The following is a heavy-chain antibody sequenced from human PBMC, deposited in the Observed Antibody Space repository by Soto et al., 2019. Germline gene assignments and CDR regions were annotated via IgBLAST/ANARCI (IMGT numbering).Heavy chain of an antibody. J-gene: IGHJ5*02. Sequence: QVQLVQSGAEVKRPGSSVKVSCKASGGTFSNYAISWVRRAPGQGLEWMGGIIPIFGTANYAQKFQARVTITADESTSTASMELNRLRSEDTARYYCARSPSAAAGSTLGWFDPWGQGTLVTVSS. CDR1: GGTFSNYA. D-gene: IGHD6-13*01. V-gene: IGHV1-69*01. CDR3: ARSPSAAAGSTLGWFDP. CDR2: IIPIFGTA.